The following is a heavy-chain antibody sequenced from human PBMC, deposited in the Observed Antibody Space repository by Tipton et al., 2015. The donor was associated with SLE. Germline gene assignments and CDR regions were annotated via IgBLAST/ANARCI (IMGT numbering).Heavy chain of an antibody. D-gene: IGHD7-27*01. CDR2: ISSSSSYI. V-gene: IGHV3-21*04. J-gene: IGHJ2*01. Sequence: SLRLSCAASGFTFSSYSMNWVRQAPGKGLEWVSSISSSSSYIYYADSVKGRFTISRDNAKNSLYLQMNSLGADDTAVYYCAKVPPGPYWYFDLWGRGTLVTVSS. CDR3: AKVPPGPYWYFDL. CDR1: GFTFSSYS.